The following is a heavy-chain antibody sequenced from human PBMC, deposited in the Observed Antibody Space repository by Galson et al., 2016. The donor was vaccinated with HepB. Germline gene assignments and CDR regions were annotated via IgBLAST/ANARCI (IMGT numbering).Heavy chain of an antibody. J-gene: IGHJ6*02. CDR3: AREAAGYSGYFFYYRGIDV. D-gene: IGHD5-12*01. CDR1: NYSINSGYY. CDR2: IHHTEST. V-gene: IGHV4-38-2*02. Sequence: SETLSLTCAVSNYSINSGYYWGWIRQPPGKGLEWIGSIHHTESTYYNPSLESRVTISVDTSKNRFSLGLKSVTAADTAVYYCAREAAGYSGYFFYYRGIDVWGQGTTVTVSS.